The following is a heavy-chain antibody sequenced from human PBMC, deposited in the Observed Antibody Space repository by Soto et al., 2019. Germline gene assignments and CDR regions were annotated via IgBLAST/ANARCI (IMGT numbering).Heavy chain of an antibody. CDR2: IIPIFGTA. D-gene: IGHD5-12*01. J-gene: IGHJ4*02. Sequence: QVQLVQSGAEVKKPGSSVKVSCKASGGTFSSYAISWVRQAPGQGLEWMGGIIPIFGTANYAQKFQGRVTITADESTSTAYMELSSLRSEDTAVYYCASRYHIGYDYEDSSFDYWGQGTLVTVSS. CDR3: ASRYHIGYDYEDSSFDY. CDR1: GGTFSSYA. V-gene: IGHV1-69*01.